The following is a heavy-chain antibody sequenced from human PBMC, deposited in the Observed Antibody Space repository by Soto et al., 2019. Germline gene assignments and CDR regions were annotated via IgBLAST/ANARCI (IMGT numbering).Heavy chain of an antibody. J-gene: IGHJ4*02. CDR2: IYYSGST. V-gene: IGHV4-31*03. CDR1: GCYISVRCDY. Sequence: SATMSLTCPFSGCYISVRCDYWLWIRQHPGNGLEWIGYIYYSGSTYYNPSLKSRVTISVDASKNQFSLKLSSVTAADTAVYYCARAHLRDSYGYGLLDYWGQGTLVTVS. D-gene: IGHD5-18*01. CDR3: ARAHLRDSYGYGLLDY.